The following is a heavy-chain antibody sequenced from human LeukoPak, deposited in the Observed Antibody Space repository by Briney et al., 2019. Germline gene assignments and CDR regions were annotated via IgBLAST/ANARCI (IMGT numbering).Heavy chain of an antibody. J-gene: IGHJ4*02. V-gene: IGHV1-46*01. CDR2: INPSGGST. D-gene: IGHD1-26*01. CDR1: GCTFTSYY. CDR3: ARPTGVGATFDY. Sequence: ASVKVSCKASGCTFTSYYMHWVRQAPGQGLEWMGIINPSGGSTSYAQKFQDRLTMTRDTSTSTVYMELSSLRSEDTAVYYCARPTGVGATFDYWGQGTLVTASS.